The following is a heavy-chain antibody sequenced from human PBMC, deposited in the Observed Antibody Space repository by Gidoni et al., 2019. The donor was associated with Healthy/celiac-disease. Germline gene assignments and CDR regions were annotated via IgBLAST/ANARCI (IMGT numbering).Heavy chain of an antibody. Sequence: EVQLVQSGAEVKTPGASLTISCKGSGYRFTSYWTGWVRQMPGKGLEWMGIIDPGDSDTRNSPSFQGQVTISADKSISTADLQWSSLKASDTAMYYCACGSSLDYWGQGTLVTVSS. CDR3: ACGSSLDY. D-gene: IGHD1-26*01. CDR1: GYRFTSYW. J-gene: IGHJ4*02. V-gene: IGHV5-51*03. CDR2: IDPGDSDT.